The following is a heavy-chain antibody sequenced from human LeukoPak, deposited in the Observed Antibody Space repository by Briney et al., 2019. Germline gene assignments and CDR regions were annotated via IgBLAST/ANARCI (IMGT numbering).Heavy chain of an antibody. D-gene: IGHD6-13*01. Sequence: PGGSLRLSCAASGFTFSSYGMHWVRQAPGKGLEWVAVIWYDGSNKYYADSVKGRFTISRDNSKNTLYLQMNSLRAEDTAVYYCARGHSSSWYGLDYYYGMDVWGQGTTVTVSS. CDR1: GFTFSSYG. CDR2: IWYDGSNK. CDR3: ARGHSSSWYGLDYYYGMDV. J-gene: IGHJ6*02. V-gene: IGHV3-33*01.